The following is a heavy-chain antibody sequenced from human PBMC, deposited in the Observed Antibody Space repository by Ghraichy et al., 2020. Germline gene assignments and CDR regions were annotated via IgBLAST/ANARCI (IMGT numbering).Heavy chain of an antibody. V-gene: IGHV3-53*01. CDR1: GFIVGSNY. J-gene: IGHJ4*02. CDR2: IYTGGST. D-gene: IGHD3-22*01. Sequence: GGSLRLSCAASGFIVGSNYMSWVRQAPGKGLEWVSIIYTGGSTYYADSVKGRFTISRDNSKSTVYLQMNSLRADDTAVYYCATTRPSNSWGYFFAYWGQGTLLTVSS. CDR3: ATTRPSNSWGYFFAY.